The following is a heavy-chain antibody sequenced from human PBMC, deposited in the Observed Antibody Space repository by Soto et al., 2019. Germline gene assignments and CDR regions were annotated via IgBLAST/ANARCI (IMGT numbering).Heavy chain of an antibody. D-gene: IGHD6-13*01. Sequence: QVQLVQPGGEVKKPGASVKVSCKASGYTFSSYGISWVRQAPGQGLEWMGWISVYNGNTNYAEKFQGRVTMTTDTSTSTAYMELGSLTSDDTAVYYCARRFGYSSSYNSYYLDVWGKGTTVTVSS. J-gene: IGHJ6*03. CDR2: ISVYNGNT. CDR3: ARRFGYSSSYNSYYLDV. CDR1: GYTFSSYG. V-gene: IGHV1-18*01.